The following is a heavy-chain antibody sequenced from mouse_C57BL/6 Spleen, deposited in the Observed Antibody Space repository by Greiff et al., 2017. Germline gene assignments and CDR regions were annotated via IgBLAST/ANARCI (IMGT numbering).Heavy chain of an antibody. CDR2: INPNNGGT. V-gene: IGHV1-26*01. J-gene: IGHJ2*01. Sequence: VQLQQSGPELVKPGASVKISCKASGYTFTDYYMNWVKQSHGKSLEWIGDINPNNGGTSYNQKFKGKATLTVDKSSSTAYMELRSLTSEDSAVYYSARKGFITTVVFDYWGQGTTLTVSS. CDR1: GYTFTDYY. D-gene: IGHD1-1*01. CDR3: ARKGFITTVVFDY.